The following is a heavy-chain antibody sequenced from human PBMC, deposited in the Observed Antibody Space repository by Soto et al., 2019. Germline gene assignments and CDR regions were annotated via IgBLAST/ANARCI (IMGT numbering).Heavy chain of an antibody. D-gene: IGHD2-21*02. V-gene: IGHV1-69*01. CDR1: GGTFTSYG. J-gene: IGHJ4*02. CDR2: IIPIFATA. Sequence: QVQLVQSGAEVKKPGSSVKVSCKASGGTFTSYGVSWVRQAPGQGLEWMGGIIPIFATANYAQKFQGRVTITAEESTSTAYMELSSLRSEDSAVFYCVSGDCGGDCSFDYWGQGTLVTVSS. CDR3: VSGDCGGDCSFDY.